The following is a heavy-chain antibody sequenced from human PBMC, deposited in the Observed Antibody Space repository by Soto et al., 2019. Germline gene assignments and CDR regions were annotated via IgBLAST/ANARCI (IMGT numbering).Heavy chain of an antibody. CDR2: INPSGGST. CDR1: GYTFTSYY. Sequence: QVQLVQSGAEVKKPGASVKVSCKASGYTFTSYYMHWVRQAPGQGLEWMGIINPSGGSTSYAQKFQGRVTMTRDTSTSTVYMGLSSLRSEDTAVYYCAGDGSGYDSRFDYWGQGTLVTVSS. V-gene: IGHV1-46*01. CDR3: AGDGSGYDSRFDY. J-gene: IGHJ4*02. D-gene: IGHD5-12*01.